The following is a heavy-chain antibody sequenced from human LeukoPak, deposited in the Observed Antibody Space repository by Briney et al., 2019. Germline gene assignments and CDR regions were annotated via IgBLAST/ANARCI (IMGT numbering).Heavy chain of an antibody. Sequence: GGSLRLSCAASGFTFSSYSMNWVRQAPGKGLEWVSSISSSSSYIYYADSVKGRFTISRDNAKNSLYLQMNSLRAEDTAVYYCAREHSNAEQHNDYWGQGTLVTVSS. V-gene: IGHV3-21*01. J-gene: IGHJ4*02. CDR1: GFTFSSYS. D-gene: IGHD6-13*01. CDR2: ISSSSSYI. CDR3: AREHSNAEQHNDY.